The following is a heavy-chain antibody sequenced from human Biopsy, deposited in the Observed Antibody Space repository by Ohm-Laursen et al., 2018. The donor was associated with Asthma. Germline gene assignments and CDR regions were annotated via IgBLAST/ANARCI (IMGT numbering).Heavy chain of an antibody. CDR1: PGSINDYY. D-gene: IGHD6-13*01. CDR2: VHSTGST. CDR3: ARATSTWSQSGPHYFDH. V-gene: IGHV4-59*01. J-gene: IGHJ4*02. Sequence: SETLSLTCTVSPGSINDYYWNWLRQFPGKGLEWIGYVHSTGSTRFNPSLKSRLTISVDTSVDQVSLKLTSATAADTAVYYCARATSTWSQSGPHYFDHWGQGTLVTVSS.